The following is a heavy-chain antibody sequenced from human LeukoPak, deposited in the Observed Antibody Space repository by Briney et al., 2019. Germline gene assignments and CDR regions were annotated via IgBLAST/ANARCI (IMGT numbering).Heavy chain of an antibody. J-gene: IGHJ6*02. CDR1: GFTFGSYA. CDR2: ISYDGSNK. D-gene: IGHD6-13*01. V-gene: IGHV3-30-3*01. CDR3: ARGGPISSSWYRYYYYGMDV. Sequence: GGSLRLSCAASGFTFGSYAMHWVRQAPGKGLEWVAVISYDGSNKYYADSVKGRFTISRDNAKNTLYLQMNSLRAEDTAVYYCARGGPISSSWYRYYYYGMDVWGQGTTVTVSS.